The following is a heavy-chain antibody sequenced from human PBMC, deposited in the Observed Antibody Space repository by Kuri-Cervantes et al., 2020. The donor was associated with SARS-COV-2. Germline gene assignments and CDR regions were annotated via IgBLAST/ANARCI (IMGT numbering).Heavy chain of an antibody. CDR1: GDSVSSNSAA. J-gene: IGHJ6*02. CDR3: ARDRDLAGGMDV. D-gene: IGHD6-13*01. Sequence: SCAMSGDSVSSNSAAWNWIRQSPSRGLEWLGRTFYRSKWYNDYAVSVKSRITINPDTSKNQFSLQLNSVTPEDTAVYYCARDRDLAGGMDVWGQGTTVTVSS. V-gene: IGHV6-1*01. CDR2: TFYRSKWYN.